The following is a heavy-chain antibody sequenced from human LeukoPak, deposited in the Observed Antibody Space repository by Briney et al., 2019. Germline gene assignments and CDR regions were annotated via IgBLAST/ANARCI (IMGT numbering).Heavy chain of an antibody. V-gene: IGHV3-48*03. Sequence: SGGSLRLSCAASGFTFSSYEMNWVRQAPGKGLEWVSYISSSGSTIYYADSVKGRFTISRDNSKNTLYLQMNSLRAEDTAVYYCAKERSGADYVWGSYRSALDYWGQGTLVTVSS. J-gene: IGHJ4*02. CDR2: ISSSGSTI. D-gene: IGHD3-16*02. CDR1: GFTFSSYE. CDR3: AKERSGADYVWGSYRSALDY.